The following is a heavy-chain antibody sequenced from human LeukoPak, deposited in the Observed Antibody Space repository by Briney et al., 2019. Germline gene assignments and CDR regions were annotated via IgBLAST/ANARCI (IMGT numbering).Heavy chain of an antibody. CDR1: GGTFSSYA. D-gene: IGHD5-12*01. J-gene: IGHJ4*02. CDR2: IIPIFGTA. V-gene: IGHV1-69*13. CDR3: ASFYPYGGYEDY. Sequence: ASEKVSCKASGGTFSSYAISWVRQAPGQGLEWMGGIIPIFGTANYAQKFQGRVTITADESTSTAYMELSSLRSEDTAVYYCASFYPYGGYEDYWGQGTLVTVSS.